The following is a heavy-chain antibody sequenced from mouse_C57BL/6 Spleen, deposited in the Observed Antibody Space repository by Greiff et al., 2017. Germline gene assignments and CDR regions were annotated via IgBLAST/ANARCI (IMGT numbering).Heavy chain of an antibody. J-gene: IGHJ3*01. Sequence: VQLVESGGGLVKPGGSLKLSCAASGFTFSSYAMSWVRQTPEKRLEWVATISDGGSYTYYPDNVKGRFTISRDNAKNNLYLQMSHLKSEDTAMYYCARGGDPGWFAYWGQGTLVTVSA. CDR2: ISDGGSYT. V-gene: IGHV5-4*01. CDR1: GFTFSSYA. CDR3: ARGGDPGWFAY.